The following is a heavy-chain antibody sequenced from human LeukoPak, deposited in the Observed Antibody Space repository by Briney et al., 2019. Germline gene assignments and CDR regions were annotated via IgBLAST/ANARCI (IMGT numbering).Heavy chain of an antibody. Sequence: PSETLSLTCTVSGYSINSGYYWGWIRQPPGRGLEWIVNMYHSGGTHYNPSLKSRVTISIDTSKNYFSLKLSSVTAADTAVYYCVRAEFGDYVRFWGQGTLVTVSS. D-gene: IGHD4-17*01. CDR1: GYSINSGYY. CDR3: VRAEFGDYVRF. J-gene: IGHJ4*02. CDR2: MYHSGGT. V-gene: IGHV4-38-2*02.